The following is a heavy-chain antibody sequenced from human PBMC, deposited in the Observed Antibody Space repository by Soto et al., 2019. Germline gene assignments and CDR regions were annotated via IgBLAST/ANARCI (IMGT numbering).Heavy chain of an antibody. CDR3: ARASGSYQQFDY. J-gene: IGHJ4*02. CDR1: GGSISSGGYY. D-gene: IGHD1-26*01. V-gene: IGHV4-31*03. Sequence: PWETLSLTCTVSGGSISSGGYYWSWIRQHPGKGLEWIGYIYYSGSTYYIPSLKSRVTISVDTSKNQFSLNLSSVTAADTAVYYCARASGSYQQFDYWGQGTLLTVSS. CDR2: IYYSGST.